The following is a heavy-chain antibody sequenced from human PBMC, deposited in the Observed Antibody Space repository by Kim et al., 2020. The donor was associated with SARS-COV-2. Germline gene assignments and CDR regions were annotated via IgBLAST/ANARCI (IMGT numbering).Heavy chain of an antibody. CDR2: IYSSSSTV. J-gene: IGHJ4*02. D-gene: IGHD3-22*01. CDR3: ARDRSSGYYGSSDY. CDR1: GFTFSSYS. Sequence: GGSLRLSCAASGFTFSSYSMNWVRQAPGEGLEWVSYIYSSSSTVYYADSVKGRFTISRDNAKNSLYLQMNSLRVEDMAIYYCARDRSSGYYGSSDYWGQGTLVTVSS. V-gene: IGHV3-48*04.